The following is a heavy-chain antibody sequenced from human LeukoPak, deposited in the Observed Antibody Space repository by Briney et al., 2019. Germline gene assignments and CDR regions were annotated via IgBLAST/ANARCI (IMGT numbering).Heavy chain of an antibody. CDR2: INQDGSER. D-gene: IGHD4-23*01. CDR3: ARRTVVAREDY. Sequence: GGSLRLSCAASGFTFSTYWMSWVRQSPGKGLEWVANINQDGSERNYVDSVKGRFTILRDNAKNSLSLPMNSLGAEDTAVYYCARRTVVAREDYWGQGTLVTVSS. CDR1: GFTFSTYW. J-gene: IGHJ4*02. V-gene: IGHV3-7*01.